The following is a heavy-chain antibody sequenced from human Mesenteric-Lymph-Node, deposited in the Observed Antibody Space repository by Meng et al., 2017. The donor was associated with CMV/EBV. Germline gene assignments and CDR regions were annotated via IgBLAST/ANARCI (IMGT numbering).Heavy chain of an antibody. D-gene: IGHD5-12*01. V-gene: IGHV4-38-2*02. CDR2: IYYSGNT. Sequence: SETLSLTCTVSGYSISSGYYWGWIRQPPGKGLEWIGNIYYSGNTYYNPSLKSRVTISVDTSKNQFSLKLSSVTAADTAVYYCARLSVAPDLVYYALDVWGQGTTVTVSS. CDR3: ARLSVAPDLVYYALDV. CDR1: GYSISSGYY. J-gene: IGHJ6*02.